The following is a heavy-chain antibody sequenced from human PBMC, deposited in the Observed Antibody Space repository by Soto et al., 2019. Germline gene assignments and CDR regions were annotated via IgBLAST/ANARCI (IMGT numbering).Heavy chain of an antibody. J-gene: IGHJ6*02. CDR3: TTAGPYQLGV. CDR1: GLACRTGW. CDR2: IRSKSDGGTA. Sequence: GFGLACRTGWMTWVRQAPGKGLEWVGRIRSKSDGGTADYAAPVKGRFTISRDDSKNTLYLQMNTLKTDDTAVYYCTTAGPYQLGVWGQATTVTVSS. V-gene: IGHV3-15*01. D-gene: IGHD1-1*01.